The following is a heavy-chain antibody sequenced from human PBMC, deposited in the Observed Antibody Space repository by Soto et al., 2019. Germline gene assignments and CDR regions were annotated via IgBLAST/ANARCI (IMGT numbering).Heavy chain of an antibody. Sequence: GGSLRLSCAASGFSFSSYWMHWVRQAPGKGLVWVSRINSDGSSRGYADSVKGRFTISRDNAKNTVYLQMNSLRGEDTAVYYYARDLPGSGSYCSYWGQGTLVTVSS. CDR3: ARDLPGSGSYCSY. V-gene: IGHV3-74*01. D-gene: IGHD3-10*01. CDR2: INSDGSSR. CDR1: GFSFSSYW. J-gene: IGHJ4*02.